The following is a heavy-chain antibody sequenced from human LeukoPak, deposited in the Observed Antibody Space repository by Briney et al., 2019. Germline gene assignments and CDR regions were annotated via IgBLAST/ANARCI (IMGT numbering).Heavy chain of an antibody. J-gene: IGHJ4*02. D-gene: IGHD6-13*01. CDR1: GFTFSSYG. V-gene: IGHV3-30*18. CDR2: ISYDGSNK. CDR3: AKMARGSSSWYWDY. Sequence: PGRSLRLSCAASGFTFSSYGMHGVRQAPGKGLEWVAVISYDGSNKYYADSVKGRFTISRDNSKNTLYLQMNSLRAEDTAVYYCAKMARGSSSWYWDYWGQGTLVTVSS.